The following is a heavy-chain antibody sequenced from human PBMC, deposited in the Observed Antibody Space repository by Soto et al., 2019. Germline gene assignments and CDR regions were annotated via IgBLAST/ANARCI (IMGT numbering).Heavy chain of an antibody. CDR3: ARDAKFSLSWYYYQGIDV. V-gene: IGHV4-4*07. CDR2: FHVTGNI. Sequence: QVSLQESGPGLVRSSETLSLTCTVSNDSFTSYYWSWIRQSAGRGLEWIGRFHVTGNIHYNPSLRSRVTMSSDSSTSQFFLRLTSVTAADTAVYYCARDAKFSLSWYYYQGIDVWGPGTTVTVTS. D-gene: IGHD2-8*01. CDR1: NDSFTSYY. J-gene: IGHJ6*02.